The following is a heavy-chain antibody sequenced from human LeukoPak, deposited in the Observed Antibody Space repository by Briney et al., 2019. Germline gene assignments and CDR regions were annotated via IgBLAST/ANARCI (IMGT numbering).Heavy chain of an antibody. CDR1: GFDLSKVC. Sequence: GGSLRLSCVASGFDLSKVCVICVRQAPGKGLECVGRSERNSDGGTTDYGAAVKGRFIISRDASENTMYLQMNSLKTEDTAVYFCTTDQSIIWGDFHDYWGQGALVAVSS. D-gene: IGHD3-16*01. CDR2: SERNSDGGTT. V-gene: IGHV3-15*04. CDR3: TTDQSIIWGDFHDY. J-gene: IGHJ4*02.